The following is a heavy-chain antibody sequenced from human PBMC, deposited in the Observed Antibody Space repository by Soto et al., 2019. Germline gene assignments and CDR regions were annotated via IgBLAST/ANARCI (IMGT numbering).Heavy chain of an antibody. D-gene: IGHD6-19*01. V-gene: IGHV3-30-3*01. CDR3: ARSYIAVAGGGTNGMDV. CDR1: GFTFSSYA. CDR2: ISYDGSNK. Sequence: GGSLRLSCAASGFTFSSYAMHCVRQAPGKGLEWVAVISYDGSNKYYADSVKGRFTISRDNSKNTLYLQMNSLRAEDTAVYYCARSYIAVAGGGTNGMDVWGQGTTVTVSS. J-gene: IGHJ6*02.